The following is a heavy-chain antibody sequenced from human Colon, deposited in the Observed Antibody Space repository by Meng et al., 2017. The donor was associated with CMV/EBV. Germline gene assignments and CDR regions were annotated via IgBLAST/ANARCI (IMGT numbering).Heavy chain of an antibody. CDR3: ASVERGYCSSNSCYNRYLHH. D-gene: IGHD2-2*01. Sequence: FRHYAFSWVRQAPGKGLEWVGGIVPSFAILRYAQRFQGRVSITTDESASNIDLELSSLRSDDTAVYYCASVERGYCSSNSCYNRYLHHWGQGTLVTVSS. CDR1: FRHYA. CDR2: IVPSFAIL. J-gene: IGHJ1*01. V-gene: IGHV1-69*05.